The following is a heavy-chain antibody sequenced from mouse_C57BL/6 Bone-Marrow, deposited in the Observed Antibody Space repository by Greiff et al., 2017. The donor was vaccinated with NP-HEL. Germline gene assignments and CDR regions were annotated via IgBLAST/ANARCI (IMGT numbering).Heavy chain of an antibody. Sequence: QVQLKQPGAELVMPGASVKLSCKASGYTFTSYWMHWVKQRPGQGLEWIGEIDPSDSYTNYNQKFKGKSTLTVDKSSSTAYMQLSSLTSEDSAVYYCAREGGFLYFDYWGQGTTLTVSS. CDR3: AREGGFLYFDY. V-gene: IGHV1-69*01. CDR1: GYTFTSYW. J-gene: IGHJ2*01. CDR2: IDPSDSYT.